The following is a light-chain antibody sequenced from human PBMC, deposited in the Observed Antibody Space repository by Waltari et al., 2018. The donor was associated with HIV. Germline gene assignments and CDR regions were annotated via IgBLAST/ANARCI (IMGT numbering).Light chain of an antibody. CDR3: QQYGSSLFT. CDR1: QSVSNTY. CDR2: GAS. J-gene: IGKJ3*01. Sequence: EIVLTQSPGTLSLSPGERATLSCRASQSVSNTYLAWYQQKPGQAPRLLINGASSRATGIPDRFTGSGSGTDFTLTISRLEPEDFAVYYCQQYGSSLFTFGPGTKVH. V-gene: IGKV3-20*01.